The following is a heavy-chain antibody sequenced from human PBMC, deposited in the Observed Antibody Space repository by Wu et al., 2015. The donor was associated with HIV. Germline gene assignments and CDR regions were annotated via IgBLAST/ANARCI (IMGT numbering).Heavy chain of an antibody. D-gene: IGHD5-12*01. V-gene: IGHV1-18*01. CDR1: GYTFNNYG. J-gene: IGHJ6*02. Sequence: QVQLLQSGGGVKKPGASVKVSCKASGYTFNNYGTSWVRQAPGQRLEWMGWISGKNDDTSYAQKFQARVTMTKDTSTRTAYLEVRSLRSEDTAVYYCARNTDSVATSLYSLGVWGQGTTVTVSS. CDR2: ISGKNDDT. CDR3: ARNTDSVATSLYSLGV.